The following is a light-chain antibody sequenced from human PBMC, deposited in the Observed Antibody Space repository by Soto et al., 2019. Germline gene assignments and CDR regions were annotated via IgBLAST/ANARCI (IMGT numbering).Light chain of an antibody. CDR2: EVS. J-gene: IGLJ2*01. CDR3: CSYAGTRTYVV. CDR1: SSDVGSYNL. V-gene: IGLV2-23*02. Sequence: QSALTQPASVSGSPGQSITISCTGTSSDVGSYNLVSWYQQHPGNAPKLMIYEVSQRPSGVSNRFSGSKSGNTASLTISGLQAEDEADYYCCSYAGTRTYVVFGGGTKLTVL.